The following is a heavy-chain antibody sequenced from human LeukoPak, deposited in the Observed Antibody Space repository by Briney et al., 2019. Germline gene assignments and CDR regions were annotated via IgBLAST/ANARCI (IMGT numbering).Heavy chain of an antibody. CDR2: LYYSGST. V-gene: IGHV4-39*07. Sequence: SETLSLTCTVSGGSISSSSYYWGWIRQPPGKGLEWIGSLYYSGSTYYNPSLKSRVTISVDRSKNQFSLKLSSVTAADTAVYYCARAWSGYFTFDYWGQGTLVTVSS. CDR1: GGSISSSSYY. D-gene: IGHD3-3*01. CDR3: ARAWSGYFTFDY. J-gene: IGHJ4*02.